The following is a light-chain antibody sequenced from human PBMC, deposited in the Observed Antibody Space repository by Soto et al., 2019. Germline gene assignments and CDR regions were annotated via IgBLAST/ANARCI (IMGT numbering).Light chain of an antibody. CDR3: SSYTSSSNDV. V-gene: IGLV2-14*01. CDR1: SSDVGGYNY. CDR2: DVS. Sequence: QSALTQPASVSGSPGQSITISCTGTSSDVGGYNYVSWYQQHPGKAPKLMIYDVSNRPSGFSNRFSGSKSGNTASLTFSGLQAEDEADYYCSSYTSSSNDVFGTGTKVTVL. J-gene: IGLJ1*01.